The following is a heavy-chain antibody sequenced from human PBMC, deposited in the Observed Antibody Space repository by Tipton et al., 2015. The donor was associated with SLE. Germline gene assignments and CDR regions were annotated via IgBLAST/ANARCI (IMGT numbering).Heavy chain of an antibody. D-gene: IGHD3-3*01. J-gene: IGHJ4*02. V-gene: IGHV4-61*09. CDR2: IYTSGST. CDR1: GGSISSGSYY. CDR3: ARVKSIFGVVIIDY. Sequence: TLSLTCTVSGGSISSGSYYWSWIRQPAGKGLEWIGHIYTSGSTNYNPSFKSRVTISVDTSKNQFSLKLSSVTAADTAVYYCARVKSIFGVVIIDYWGQGTLVTVSS.